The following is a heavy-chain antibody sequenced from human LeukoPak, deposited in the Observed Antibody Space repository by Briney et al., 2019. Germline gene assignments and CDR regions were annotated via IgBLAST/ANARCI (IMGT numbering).Heavy chain of an antibody. CDR1: GYTFSSSG. CDR3: ARSGSGYNPIDF. CDR2: ISPYNDDT. V-gene: IGHV1-18*01. Sequence: ASVKVSFKASGYTFSSSGISWVRQAPGQGLEWMGWISPYNDDTRYEQTLQGRVTMTTDTSTSTVYMELRSLRSDDTAVYYCARSGSGYNPIDFWGRGTRVTVSS. D-gene: IGHD5-12*01. J-gene: IGHJ4*02.